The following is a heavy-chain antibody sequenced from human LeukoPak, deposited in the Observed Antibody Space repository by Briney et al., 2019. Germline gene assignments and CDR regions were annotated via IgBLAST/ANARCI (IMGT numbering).Heavy chain of an antibody. CDR3: SRASGAFSSSGY. CDR2: IYYSGLT. CDR1: GGSISSSAYY. V-gene: IGHV4-39*07. Sequence: SETLSLTCTVSGGSISSSAYYWGWIRQPPGKGLEWIGSIYYSGLTNYNPSLKSRVTMSLDKSKNHLSLNLTSVTAADTAVYYCSRASGAFSSSGYWGQGTLVTVSS. D-gene: IGHD1-26*01. J-gene: IGHJ4*02.